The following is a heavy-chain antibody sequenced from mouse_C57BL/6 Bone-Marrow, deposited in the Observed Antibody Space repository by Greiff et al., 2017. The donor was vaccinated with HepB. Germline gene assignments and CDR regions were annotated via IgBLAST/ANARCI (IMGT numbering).Heavy chain of an antibody. CDR3: ARMRYISTGEAEGGYDMDY. D-gene: IGHD1-1*01. J-gene: IGHJ4*01. Sequence: VQLQQSGAELVRPGASVKLSCKASGYTFTDYYINWVKQRPGQGLEWIARIYPGSGNTYYNEKFKGKATLTAEKSSSTSYMQLSSLTSEDSAVYLCARMRYISTGEAEGGYDMDYWGQGTSVTVTS. CDR1: GYTFTDYY. CDR2: IYPGSGNT. V-gene: IGHV1-76*01.